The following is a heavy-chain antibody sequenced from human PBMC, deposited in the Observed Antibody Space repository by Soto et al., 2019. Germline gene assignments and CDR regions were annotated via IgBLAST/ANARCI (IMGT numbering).Heavy chain of an antibody. CDR2: IYYSGST. CDR3: ARLYGEHVNFDY. CDR1: GVSISSYY. J-gene: IGHJ4*02. V-gene: IGHV4-59*08. D-gene: IGHD4-17*01. Sequence: SETLSLTCTVSGVSISSYYWGWIRQPPGKGLEWIGDIYYSGSTNYTPSLKSRVTISVDTSKNQFSLKLSSVTAADTAVYYCARLYGEHVNFDYWGQGTLVTVSS.